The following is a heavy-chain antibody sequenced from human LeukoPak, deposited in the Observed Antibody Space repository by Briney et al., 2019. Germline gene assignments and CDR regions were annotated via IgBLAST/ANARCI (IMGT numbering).Heavy chain of an antibody. J-gene: IGHJ6*03. CDR3: ARVTIAAAGYYYMDV. CDR2: IYTSGST. CDR1: GGSISSGSYY. D-gene: IGHD6-13*01. Sequence: SETLSLTCTVSGGSISSGSYYWSWIRQPAGKGLEWIGRIYTSGSTNYNPSLKSRVTISVDTSKNQFSPKLSSVTAADTAVYYCARVTIAAAGYYYMDVWGKGTTVTVSS. V-gene: IGHV4-61*02.